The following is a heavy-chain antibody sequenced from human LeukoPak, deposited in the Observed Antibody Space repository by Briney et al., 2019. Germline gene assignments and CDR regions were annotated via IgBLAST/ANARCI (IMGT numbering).Heavy chain of an antibody. J-gene: IGHJ4*02. CDR2: IWYDGSNK. V-gene: IGHV3-33*01. CDR3: ARDGTTGTTHYFDH. D-gene: IGHD1-1*01. Sequence: SGGSLRLSCAASGFTFSTYGMHWVRQAPGKGLEWVAFIWYDGSNKYSADSVKGRFTISRDISRNTLYLQMNSLRAEDTAVYYCARDGTTGTTHYFDHWGQGTLVTVSS. CDR1: GFTFSTYG.